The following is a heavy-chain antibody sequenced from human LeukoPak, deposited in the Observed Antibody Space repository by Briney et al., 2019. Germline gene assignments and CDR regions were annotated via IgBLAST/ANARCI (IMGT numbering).Heavy chain of an antibody. CDR1: GFTFDDYA. D-gene: IGHD2-2*01. Sequence: GGSLRLSCAASGFTFDDYAMHWVRQAPGKGLEWVSGIRWNSGSIGYADSVKGRFTISRDNAKNSLYLQMNSLRAEDTALYYCAKATRSYYYYYGMDVWGQGTTVTVSS. CDR3: AKATRSYYYYYGMDV. J-gene: IGHJ6*02. CDR2: IRWNSGSI. V-gene: IGHV3-9*01.